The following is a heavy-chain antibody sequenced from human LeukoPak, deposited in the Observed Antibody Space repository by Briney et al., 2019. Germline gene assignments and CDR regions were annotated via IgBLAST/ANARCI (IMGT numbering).Heavy chain of an antibody. V-gene: IGHV3-33*06. CDR3: SKSGQRFCSSTSWSRGFDY. Sequence: PGRSLRLSCAASGFTFSSYDMHWVRQAPDKGREWLVDIWYDGSSKNNVDSAKGRITISRDNSKNTLYLLMKNLKGEGAAVYYWSKSGQRFCSSTSWSRGFDYWGQGTLVTVSS. J-gene: IGHJ4*02. D-gene: IGHD2-2*01. CDR1: GFTFSSYD. CDR2: IWYDGSSK.